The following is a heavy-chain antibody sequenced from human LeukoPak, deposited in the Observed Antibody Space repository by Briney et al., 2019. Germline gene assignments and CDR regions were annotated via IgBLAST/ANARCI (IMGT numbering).Heavy chain of an antibody. J-gene: IGHJ4*02. Sequence: GGSLRLSCAASGFTFSSYGMHWVRQAPGKGLEWVAVISYDGSNKYYADSVKGRSTISRDKSKNTLYLQMNSLRAEDTAVYYCAKDLPGVYWGQGTLVTVSS. CDR2: ISYDGSNK. CDR1: GFTFSSYG. CDR3: AKDLPGVY. V-gene: IGHV3-30*18.